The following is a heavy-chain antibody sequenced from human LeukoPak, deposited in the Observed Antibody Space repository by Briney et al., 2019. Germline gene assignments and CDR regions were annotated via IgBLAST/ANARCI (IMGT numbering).Heavy chain of an antibody. V-gene: IGHV4-30-2*01. CDR2: IYHSGST. D-gene: IGHD3-10*01. CDR3: ARARGVIPWDY. Sequence: PSQTLSLTCAVSGGSISSGGYSWSWIRQPPGKGLEWIGYIYHSGSTYYNPSLKSRVTISVDRSKNQFSLKLSSVTAPDTAVYYCARARGVIPWDYWGQGSLVTVSA. J-gene: IGHJ4*02. CDR1: GGSISSGGYS.